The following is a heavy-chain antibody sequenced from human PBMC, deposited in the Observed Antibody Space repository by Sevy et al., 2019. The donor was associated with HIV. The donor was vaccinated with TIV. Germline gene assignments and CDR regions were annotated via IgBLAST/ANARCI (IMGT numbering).Heavy chain of an antibody. D-gene: IGHD3-22*01. CDR2: IWNDGSNK. V-gene: IGHV3-33*01. CDR3: ARGGDFNDRSAKRDFDY. J-gene: IGHJ4*02. Sequence: GGSLRLSCAASGFTFSNYGMHWVRQAPGKGLEWVAVIWNDGSNKYYADSVKGRFTISRDNSKNTLYLQMNSRGVEDTAVYFCARGGDFNDRSAKRDFDYWGQGTLVTVSS. CDR1: GFTFSNYG.